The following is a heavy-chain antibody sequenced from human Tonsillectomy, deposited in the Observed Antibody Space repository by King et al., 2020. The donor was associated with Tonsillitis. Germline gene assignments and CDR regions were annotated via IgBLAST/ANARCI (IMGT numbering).Heavy chain of an antibody. J-gene: IGHJ3*01. D-gene: IGHD2-21*01. CDR1: GYTFTDYY. Sequence: VQLVESGAEVKKPGASVKVSCKASGYTFTDYYIYWVRQAPRQGLEWMGWLNPNNEGTNFAQKFQGRVTMTRDTSISTAYMELSSLRSDDTAVYFCAGARWIAGSYAFDVWGQGPLVTVS. V-gene: IGHV1-2*02. CDR3: AGARWIAGSYAFDV. CDR2: LNPNNEGT.